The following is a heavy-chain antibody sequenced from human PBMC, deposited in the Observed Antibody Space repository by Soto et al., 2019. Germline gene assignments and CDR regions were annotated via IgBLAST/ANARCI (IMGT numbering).Heavy chain of an antibody. Sequence: ASVKVSCKASGYTFTSYGIRWVRQAPGQGLEWMGWISAYNGNTNYAQKLQGRVTMTTDTSTSTAYMELRSLRSDDTAVYYCARDHGYCSGGSCYSGWFDPWGQGTLVTVSS. V-gene: IGHV1-18*01. J-gene: IGHJ5*02. CDR3: ARDHGYCSGGSCYSGWFDP. CDR1: GYTFTSYG. D-gene: IGHD2-15*01. CDR2: ISAYNGNT.